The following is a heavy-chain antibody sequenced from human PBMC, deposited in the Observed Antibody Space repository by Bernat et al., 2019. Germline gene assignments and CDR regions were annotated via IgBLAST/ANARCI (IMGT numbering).Heavy chain of an antibody. Sequence: EVQVLESGGGLVQPGESLRLSCAASGFTFSSSAMSWVRQAPGKGLEWVSAISGGGDTTYYADSVKGRFTISRDNSKNTLYLQMNSLRAEDTAVYYCAKGGGDYEGYFDYWGQGTLVTVSS. CDR2: ISGGGDTT. CDR3: AKGGGDYEGYFDY. CDR1: GFTFSSSA. V-gene: IGHV3-23*01. D-gene: IGHD4-17*01. J-gene: IGHJ4*02.